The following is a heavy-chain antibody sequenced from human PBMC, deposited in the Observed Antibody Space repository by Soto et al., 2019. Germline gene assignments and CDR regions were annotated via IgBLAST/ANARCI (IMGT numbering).Heavy chain of an antibody. CDR2: IYYSGST. Sequence: GPGPGPPSETLYLTCTVSGGSISSYYWSWIRQPPGKGLEWIGYIYYSGSTNYNPSLKSRVTISVDTSKNQFSLKLSSVTAADTAVYYCARVPLRLGELSLYNWFDPWGQGTLVTVSS. CDR1: GGSISSYY. D-gene: IGHD3-16*02. J-gene: IGHJ5*02. V-gene: IGHV4-59*01. CDR3: ARVPLRLGELSLYNWFDP.